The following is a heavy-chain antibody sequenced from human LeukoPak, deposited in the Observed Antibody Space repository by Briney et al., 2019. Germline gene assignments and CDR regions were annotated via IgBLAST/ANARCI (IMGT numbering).Heavy chain of an antibody. D-gene: IGHD3-9*01. CDR3: ASAYYDILTGYSKEGAFDI. Sequence: ASVKVSCKASGGTFSSYAISWVRQAPGQGLEWMGGIIPIFGTANYAQKFQGRVTITADKSTSTAYMELSSLRSEDTAVYYCASAYYDILTGYSKEGAFDIWGQGTMVTVSS. CDR2: IIPIFGTA. CDR1: GGTFSSYA. J-gene: IGHJ3*02. V-gene: IGHV1-69*06.